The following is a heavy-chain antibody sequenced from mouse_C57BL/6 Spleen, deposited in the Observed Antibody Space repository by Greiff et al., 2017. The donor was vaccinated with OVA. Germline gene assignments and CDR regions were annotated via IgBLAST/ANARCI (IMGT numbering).Heavy chain of an antibody. CDR2: INYDGSST. CDR3: ARGDGYYVGYAMDY. Sequence: EVKVVESEGGLVQPGSSMKLSCTASGFTFSDYYMAWVRQVPEKGLEWVANINYDGSSTYYLDSLKSRFIISRDNAKNILYLQMSSLKSEDTATYYCARGDGYYVGYAMDYWGQGTSVTVSS. D-gene: IGHD2-3*01. CDR1: GFTFSDYY. J-gene: IGHJ4*01. V-gene: IGHV5-16*01.